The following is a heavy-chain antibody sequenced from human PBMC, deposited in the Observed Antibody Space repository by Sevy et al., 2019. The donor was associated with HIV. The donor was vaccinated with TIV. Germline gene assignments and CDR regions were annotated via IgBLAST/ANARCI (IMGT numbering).Heavy chain of an antibody. D-gene: IGHD5-12*01. J-gene: IGHJ6*02. V-gene: IGHV3-30*04. CDR3: ASRRDGYNSASYGMDV. CDR1: GFTFSSYA. Sequence: QPGGSLRLSCIASGFTFSSYALHWVRQAPGKGLEWVAIISYDGNYKYYADSVKGRFTISRDNSKNTLYLQMNSLRTEDTAVYYCASRRDGYNSASYGMDVWGLGTTVTVSS. CDR2: ISYDGNYK.